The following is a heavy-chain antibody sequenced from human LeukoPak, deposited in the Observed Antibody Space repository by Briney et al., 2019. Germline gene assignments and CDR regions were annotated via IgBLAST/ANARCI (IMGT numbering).Heavy chain of an antibody. D-gene: IGHD6-19*01. Sequence: SETLSLTCTVSGGSISSYYWSWIRQPPGKGLEWIGYICYSGSTNYNPSLKSRVTISVDTSKNQFSLKLSSVTAADTAVYYCARGHSGWYYFDYWGQGTLVTVSS. CDR1: GGSISSYY. CDR2: ICYSGST. J-gene: IGHJ4*02. V-gene: IGHV4-59*01. CDR3: ARGHSGWYYFDY.